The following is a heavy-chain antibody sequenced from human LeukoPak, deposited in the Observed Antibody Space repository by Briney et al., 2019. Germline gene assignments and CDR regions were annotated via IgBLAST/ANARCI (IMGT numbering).Heavy chain of an antibody. CDR2: IIPILGIA. D-gene: IGHD1-26*01. CDR3: ARPSVWELPLDY. Sequence: VASVKVSCTASGGTFSSYAISWVRQAPGQGLEWMGRIIPILGIANYAQKFQGRVTITADKSTSTAYMELSSLRSEDTAVYYCARPSVWELPLDYWGQGTLVTVSS. CDR1: GGTFSSYA. V-gene: IGHV1-69*04. J-gene: IGHJ4*02.